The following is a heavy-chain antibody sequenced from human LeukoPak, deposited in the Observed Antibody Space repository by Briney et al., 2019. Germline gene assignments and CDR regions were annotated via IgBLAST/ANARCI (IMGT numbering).Heavy chain of an antibody. CDR2: IIPIFGTP. J-gene: IGHJ5*02. CDR1: GGTFSTYA. V-gene: IGHV1-69*01. CDR3: ARESSSGYGSGNWFDP. Sequence: SVKVSCKASGGTFSTYAISWVRQAPGQGLEWMGGIIPIFGTPNYAQNFQGRVTITADESTSTAYMELSSLRYDDSADYYCARESSSGYGSGNWFDPWGQGTLVTVSS. D-gene: IGHD5-12*01.